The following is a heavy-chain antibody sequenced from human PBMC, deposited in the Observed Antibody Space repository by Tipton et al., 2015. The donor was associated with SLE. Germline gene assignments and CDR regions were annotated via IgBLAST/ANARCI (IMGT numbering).Heavy chain of an antibody. V-gene: IGHV4-4*07. CDR1: GGSISNYY. D-gene: IGHD5-24*01. CDR2: IHTSGST. CDR3: ARDAHANYNYFDP. J-gene: IGHJ5*02. Sequence: TLSLTCIVSGGSISNYYWSLIRQPAGKGLEWIGRIHTSGSTNYNPSLKSRVTISVDTSKNQFSLKLSSVTAADTAIYYCARDAHANYNYFDPWGQGTLVTVSS.